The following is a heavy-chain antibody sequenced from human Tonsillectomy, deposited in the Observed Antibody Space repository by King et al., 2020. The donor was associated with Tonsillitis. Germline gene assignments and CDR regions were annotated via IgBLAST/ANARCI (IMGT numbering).Heavy chain of an antibody. J-gene: IGHJ6*03. CDR1: GFTFSSYG. Sequence: QLVQSGGGVVQPGRSLRLSCAASGFTFSSYGMHWVRQAPGKGLEWVAVISYDGSNKYYADSVKGRFTISRDNSKNTLYLQMNSLRAEETAVYYCAKDLVVVVAATLQLDYYYYYMDVWGKGTTVTVSS. V-gene: IGHV3-30*18. CDR2: ISYDGSNK. D-gene: IGHD2-15*01. CDR3: AKDLVVVVAATLQLDYYYYYMDV.